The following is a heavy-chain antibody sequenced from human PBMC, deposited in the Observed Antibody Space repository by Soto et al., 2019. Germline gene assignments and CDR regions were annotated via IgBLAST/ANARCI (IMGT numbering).Heavy chain of an antibody. CDR3: ARGPYCISTSCYDWFDP. J-gene: IGHJ5*02. D-gene: IGHD2-2*01. V-gene: IGHV3-74*01. Sequence: EVQLVESGGGLVQPGGSLRLSCAASGFTFSSYWMHWVRQAPGKGLVWVSRISSDGSSTTYADSVKGRFTISRDNANNTLYMKMDSLRAEDTGVYYCARGPYCISTSCYDWFDPWGQGTLVTVSS. CDR1: GFTFSSYW. CDR2: ISSDGSST.